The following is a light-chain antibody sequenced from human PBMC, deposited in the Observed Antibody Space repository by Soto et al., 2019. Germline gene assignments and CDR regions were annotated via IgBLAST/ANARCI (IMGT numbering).Light chain of an antibody. J-gene: IGKJ5*01. CDR3: QQYSDLPMT. V-gene: IGKV3-20*01. CDR2: GAS. CDR1: QSVSSSY. Sequence: EIVLTQSPGTLSLSPGERATFSCRASQSVSSSYIAWYQQKRGQAPRRLIYGASRRATGIPDRFSGSASGTDFTLTISRLEPEDFAVYFCQQYSDLPMTFGQGTRLEIK.